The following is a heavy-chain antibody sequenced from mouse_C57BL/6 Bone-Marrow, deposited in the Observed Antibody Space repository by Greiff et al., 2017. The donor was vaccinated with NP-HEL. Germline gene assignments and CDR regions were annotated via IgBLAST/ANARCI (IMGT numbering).Heavy chain of an antibody. CDR2: IWRGGST. CDR1: GFSLTSYG. CDR3: AKGKGDYDVYFDV. D-gene: IGHD2-4*01. J-gene: IGHJ1*03. Sequence: VQLQQSGPGLVQPSQSLSITCTVSGFSLTSYGVHWVRQSPGKGLEWLGVIWRGGSTDYNAAFMSRLRITKDNSKSQVFFTMNRLKADDTAIYYCAKGKGDYDVYFDVWGTGTTVTVSS. V-gene: IGHV2-5*01.